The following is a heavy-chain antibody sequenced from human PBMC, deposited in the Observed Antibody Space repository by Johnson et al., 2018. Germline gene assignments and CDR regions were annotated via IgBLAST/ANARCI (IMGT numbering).Heavy chain of an antibody. J-gene: IGHJ5*02. V-gene: IGHV3-30*18. CDR3: AKDGGSGDYGNWFDP. Sequence: QVQLVQSGGGVVQXGRSLRLSCAASGFTFSSYGMHWVRQAPGKGLEWVAVISYDGSNKYYADSVKGRLTISRDNSKTTQYLQMNSLRAEATAVYYWAKDGGSGDYGNWFDPWGQGTLVTVSS. CDR2: ISYDGSNK. D-gene: IGHD4-17*01. CDR1: GFTFSSYG.